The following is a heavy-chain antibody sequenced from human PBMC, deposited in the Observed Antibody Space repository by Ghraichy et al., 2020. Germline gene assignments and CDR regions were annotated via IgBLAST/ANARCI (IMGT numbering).Heavy chain of an antibody. CDR3: ARDRAVFGPGGMDV. D-gene: IGHD3-3*01. V-gene: IGHV4-59*01. Sequence: SETLSLTCTVSGGSINNYYWSWIRQPPGKGLEWIGFIYYSGGANYNPSLKSRATISVDASMTQFSLRLSSVAAADTAVYYCARDRAVFGPGGMDVWGQGTTATLSS. CDR1: GGSINNYY. J-gene: IGHJ6*02. CDR2: IYYSGGA.